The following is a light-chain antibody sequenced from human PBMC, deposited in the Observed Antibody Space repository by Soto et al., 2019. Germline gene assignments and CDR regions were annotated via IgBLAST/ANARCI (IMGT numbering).Light chain of an antibody. CDR2: AAS. J-gene: IGKJ4*01. Sequence: DIQMTQSPSSLSASVGDRVTMTCRASETISTFLNWYQHKPGKAPKLLISAASHLQGGVPSRFSGSGSGTAFTLTSSILEPADSAVYYCQQYGSSPTFGGGTRVEIK. V-gene: IGKV1-39*01. CDR3: QQYGSSPT. CDR1: ETISTF.